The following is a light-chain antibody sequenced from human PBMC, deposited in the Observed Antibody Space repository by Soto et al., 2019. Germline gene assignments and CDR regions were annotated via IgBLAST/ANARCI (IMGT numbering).Light chain of an antibody. J-gene: IGLJ2*01. CDR3: ALYVGGGTVV. CDR1: SGSVLTSYY. CDR2: NTS. V-gene: IGLV8-61*01. Sequence: QTVVSQEPSFSVSPGGTITVTCGLSSGSVLTSYYPSWYQQTPGQAPRTLIYNTSIRSSGVPDRFSGSIVGNKAALTITGDQADDECLYYCALYVGGGTVVFGGGTQLTVL.